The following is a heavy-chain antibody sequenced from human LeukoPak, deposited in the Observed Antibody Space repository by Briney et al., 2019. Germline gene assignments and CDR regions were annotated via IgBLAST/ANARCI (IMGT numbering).Heavy chain of an antibody. Sequence: GGSLRLSCAASGFTFSDYYMSWIRQAPEKGLEWVSYISSSGSTIYYADSVKGRFTISRDNAKNSLYLQMNSLRAEDTAVYYCASGPHIAAAGDDAFDIWGQGTMVTVSS. J-gene: IGHJ3*02. CDR3: ASGPHIAAAGDDAFDI. CDR1: GFTFSDYY. D-gene: IGHD6-13*01. V-gene: IGHV3-11*04. CDR2: ISSSGSTI.